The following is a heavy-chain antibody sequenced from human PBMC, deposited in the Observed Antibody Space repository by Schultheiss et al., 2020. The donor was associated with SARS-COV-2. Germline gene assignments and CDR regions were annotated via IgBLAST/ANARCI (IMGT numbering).Heavy chain of an antibody. CDR3: ARAIHYYDSSGPEYFQH. V-gene: IGHV3-53*01. CDR1: GFTVSSNY. D-gene: IGHD3-22*01. Sequence: GGSLRLSCAASGFTVSSNYMSWVRQAPGKGLEWVSVIYSGGSTYYADSVKGRFTISRDNSKNTLYLQMNSLRAEDTAVYYCARAIHYYDSSGPEYFQHWGQGTRVTVSS. CDR2: IYSGGST. J-gene: IGHJ1*01.